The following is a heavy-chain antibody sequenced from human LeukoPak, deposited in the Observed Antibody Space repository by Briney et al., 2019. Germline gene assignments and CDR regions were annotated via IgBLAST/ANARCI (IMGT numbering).Heavy chain of an antibody. CDR3: ARSMGAAANP. CDR1: GGSISSGGYY. D-gene: IGHD6-13*01. Sequence: SETLSLTCTVSGGSISSGGYYWSWIRQHPGKGLEWIGYIYYSGSTYYDPSLKSRVTISVDTSKNQFSLKLSSVTAADTAVYYCARSMGAAANPWGQGTLVTVSS. J-gene: IGHJ5*02. CDR2: IYYSGST. V-gene: IGHV4-31*03.